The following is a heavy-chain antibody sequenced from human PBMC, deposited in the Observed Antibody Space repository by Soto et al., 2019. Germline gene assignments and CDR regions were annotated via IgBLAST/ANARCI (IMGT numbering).Heavy chain of an antibody. J-gene: IGHJ6*02. CDR3: ATCSLCGMDV. D-gene: IGHD2-2*01. Sequence: SETLSLTCSFSCGAIISGYYYWSGILQPPGKCLGWIGNIYYSGNTYYNPSLKSRLIISIDTSENQFSLTVGSVTAAGTPGYYCATCSLCGMDVWGQETTVSAS. V-gene: IGHV4-30-4*01. CDR2: IYYSGNT. CDR1: CGAIISGYYY.